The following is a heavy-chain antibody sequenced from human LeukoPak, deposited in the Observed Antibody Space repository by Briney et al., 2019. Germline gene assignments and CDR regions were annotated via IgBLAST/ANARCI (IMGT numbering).Heavy chain of an antibody. Sequence: GGSLRLSCAASGFTFSSYGMHWVRQAPGKGLEWVAVISYDGSNKYYADSVKGRFTISRDNSKNTLYLQMNSLRAEDTAVYYCARDRKDPTMIAKDYWGQGTLVIVSS. CDR3: ARDRKDPTMIAKDY. D-gene: IGHD3-22*01. V-gene: IGHV3-30*03. CDR2: ISYDGSNK. CDR1: GFTFSSYG. J-gene: IGHJ4*02.